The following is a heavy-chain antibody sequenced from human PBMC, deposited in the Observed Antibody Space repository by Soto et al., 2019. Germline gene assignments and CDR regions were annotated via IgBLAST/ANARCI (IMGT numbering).Heavy chain of an antibody. J-gene: IGHJ6*02. CDR1: GFTFSSYG. Sequence: PGGSLRLSCAASGFTFSSYGMHLVRQAPGKGLEWVAVISYDGSNKYYADSVKGRFTISRDNSKNTLYLQMNSLRAEDTAVYYCAKDFDSGYSSSWYYGYYYYGMDVWGQGTTVTVSS. V-gene: IGHV3-30*18. CDR3: AKDFDSGYSSSWYYGYYYYGMDV. CDR2: ISYDGSNK. D-gene: IGHD6-13*01.